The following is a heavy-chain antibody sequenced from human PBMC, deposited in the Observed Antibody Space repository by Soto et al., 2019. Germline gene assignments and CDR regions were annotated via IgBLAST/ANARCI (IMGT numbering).Heavy chain of an antibody. V-gene: IGHV4-4*09. J-gene: IGHJ6*03. CDR2: VSTNGSP. CDR3: ARRVASRAARPYLYFYMDV. Sequence: SETLSLTCTVSGDSISTSSWSWVRQPPGKGLEYIGYVSTNGSPKYSPSLNSRVTISLNTSKNQISLNLVSVTAADTAVYYCARRVASRAARPYLYFYMDVWGKGTTVTVSS. D-gene: IGHD6-6*01. CDR1: GDSISTSS.